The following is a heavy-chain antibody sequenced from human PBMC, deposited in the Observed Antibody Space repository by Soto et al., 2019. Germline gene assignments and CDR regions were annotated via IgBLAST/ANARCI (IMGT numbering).Heavy chain of an antibody. CDR1: GFTFSSYS. D-gene: IGHD2-15*01. CDR3: AREAVVAALTWFDA. Sequence: EVQLVESGGGLVQPGGSLRLSCAASGFTFSSYSMNWVRQAPGKGLEWVSYISSSSSTIYYADSVKGRFTISRDNAKNSLYLQMKSLRAEDTAVYYCAREAVVAALTWFDAWGQGTLVTVSS. CDR2: ISSSSSTI. J-gene: IGHJ5*02. V-gene: IGHV3-48*01.